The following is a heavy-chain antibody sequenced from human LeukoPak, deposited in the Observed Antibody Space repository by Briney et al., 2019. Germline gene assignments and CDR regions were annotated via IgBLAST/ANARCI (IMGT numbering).Heavy chain of an antibody. J-gene: IGHJ2*01. CDR3: ARGDRSAWYFDL. CDR1: GGSISSGSYY. Sequence: SETLSLTCTASGGSISSGSYYWSWIRRPAGKGLEWIGRIYTSGSTNYNPSLKSRVTISVDTSKNQFSLKLSSVTAADTAVYYCARGDRSAWYFDLWGRGTLVTVSS. V-gene: IGHV4-61*02. CDR2: IYTSGST. D-gene: IGHD2-15*01.